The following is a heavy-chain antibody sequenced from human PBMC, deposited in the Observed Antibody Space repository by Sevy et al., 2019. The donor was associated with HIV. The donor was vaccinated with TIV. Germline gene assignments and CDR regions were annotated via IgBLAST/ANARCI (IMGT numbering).Heavy chain of an antibody. D-gene: IGHD6-19*01. CDR2: TYYRSKWYI. V-gene: IGHV6-1*01. CDR1: GDSVSTNDGA. Sequence: SQTLSLTCAISGDSVSTNDGAWNWIRQSPSRGLEWLGRTYYRSKWYIDYGLSVKGRIIITPDTSKNQSSLQLNSVTPDDTAVYYCARDPKYSGWFGFDYWGQGTLVTVSS. CDR3: ARDPKYSGWFGFDY. J-gene: IGHJ4*02.